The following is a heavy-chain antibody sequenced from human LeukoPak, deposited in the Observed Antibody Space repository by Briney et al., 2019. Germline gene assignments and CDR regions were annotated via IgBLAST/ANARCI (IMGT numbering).Heavy chain of an antibody. D-gene: IGHD6-13*01. Sequence: TLSLTCTVSGGSISSGSYYWSWIRQPAGKGLEWIGRIYTSGSTNYNPSLKSRVTISVDTSKNQFSLKLSSVTAADTAVYYCARDGGSSWTFDYWGQGTLVTVSS. CDR1: GGSISSGSYY. CDR3: ARDGGSSWTFDY. CDR2: IYTSGST. J-gene: IGHJ4*02. V-gene: IGHV4-61*02.